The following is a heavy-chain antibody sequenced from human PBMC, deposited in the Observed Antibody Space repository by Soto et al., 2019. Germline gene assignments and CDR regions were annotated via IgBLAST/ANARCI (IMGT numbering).Heavy chain of an antibody. J-gene: IGHJ5*02. V-gene: IGHV3-30*18. D-gene: IGHD3-9*01. CDR3: AKANYDIWFDP. CDR1: GFTFSSYG. CDR2: ISYDGSNK. Sequence: QVQLVESGGGVVQPGRSLRLSCVASGFTFSSYGMHWVRQAPGKGLEWVAVISYDGSNKYYADSVKGRFTISRDNSKNTLYLQMNSLRAEDTAVYYCAKANYDIWFDPWGQGTLVTVSS.